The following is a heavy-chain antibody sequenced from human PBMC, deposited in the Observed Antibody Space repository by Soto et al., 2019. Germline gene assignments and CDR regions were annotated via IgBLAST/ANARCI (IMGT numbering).Heavy chain of an antibody. Sequence: QVQLVESGGGVVQPGRSLRLCCAASRFTFSSYGMHWVRQAPGKGLEWVAVISYDGSNKYYADSVKGRFTISRDNSKNTLYLQMNSLRAEDTAVYYCAKDSTVVVTAIGSWYFDLWGRGTLVTVSS. J-gene: IGHJ2*01. CDR1: RFTFSSYG. CDR3: AKDSTVVVTAIGSWYFDL. CDR2: ISYDGSNK. V-gene: IGHV3-30*18. D-gene: IGHD2-21*02.